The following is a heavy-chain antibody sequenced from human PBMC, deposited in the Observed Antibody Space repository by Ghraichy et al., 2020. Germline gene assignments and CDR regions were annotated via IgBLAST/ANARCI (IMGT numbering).Heavy chain of an antibody. CDR1: GFTFSSYV. J-gene: IGHJ6*02. CDR2: ISYDAGNK. D-gene: IGHD4-17*01. V-gene: IGHV3-30*18. CDR3: AKDYYGDYDSYYYAMDV. Sequence: LSLTCAASGFTFSSYVMHWVRQAPGKGLEWVAVISYDAGNKYHADSVKGRFTISRDNSKNTLYLEMNSLRAEDTAVYYCAKDYYGDYDSYYYAMDVWGPGTTVTVSS.